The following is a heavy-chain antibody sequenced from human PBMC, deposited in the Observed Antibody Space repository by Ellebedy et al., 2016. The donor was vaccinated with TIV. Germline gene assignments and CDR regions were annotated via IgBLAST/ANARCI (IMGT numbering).Heavy chain of an antibody. CDR2: ISTSTTYR. D-gene: IGHD3-22*01. CDR1: GFTFSDYY. CDR3: ARASNYYDGSGSTPDY. Sequence: GESLKISXAASGFTFSDYYMSWIRQAPGKGLEWVSYISTSTTYRDYADSVRGRFTISRDNAKNSLFLQMNSLRAEDTAVYFCARASNYYDGSGSTPDYWGQGTLVTVSS. J-gene: IGHJ4*02. V-gene: IGHV3-11*05.